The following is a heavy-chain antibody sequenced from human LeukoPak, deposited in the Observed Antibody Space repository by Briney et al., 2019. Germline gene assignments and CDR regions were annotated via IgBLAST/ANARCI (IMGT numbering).Heavy chain of an antibody. D-gene: IGHD2-2*03. J-gene: IGHJ4*02. CDR1: GFTFSSYT. Sequence: GGSLRLSCTASGFTFSSYTMSWVRQAPGKGLKWVSTISTGGGNTYYADSVQGRFTASRDDSKNTLYLQMNSLRAEDTAVYYCAKDGGLWISAHWGDSWGRGTLVTVSS. CDR2: ISTGGGNT. V-gene: IGHV3-23*01. CDR3: AKDGGLWISAHWGDS.